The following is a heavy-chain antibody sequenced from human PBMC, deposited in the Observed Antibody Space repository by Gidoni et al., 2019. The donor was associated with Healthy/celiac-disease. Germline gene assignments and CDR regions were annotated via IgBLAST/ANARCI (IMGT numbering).Heavy chain of an antibody. V-gene: IGHV3-30*18. CDR1: GFTFSSDG. Sequence: QVQLVESGGGVVQPGRSLRLSCAASGFTFSSDGMHWVRQAPGKGLEWVAVISYDGSNKYYADSVKGRFTISRDNPKNTLYLQMNSLRAEDTAVYYCAKRGDPKYYYYGMDVWGQGTTVTVSS. J-gene: IGHJ6*02. CDR3: AKRGDPKYYYYGMDV. CDR2: ISYDGSNK. D-gene: IGHD2-21*02.